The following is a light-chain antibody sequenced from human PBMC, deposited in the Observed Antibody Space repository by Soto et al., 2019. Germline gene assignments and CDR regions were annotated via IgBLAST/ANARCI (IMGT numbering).Light chain of an antibody. Sequence: QALVTQPPSVSGTPGQRVTISCSGNSSNIGSNTVHWYQQLPGTAPKLLIYTNDQRPSGVPDRFSGSKSGTSASLAISSLQSEDEADYYCAAWDDSLNGRVVFGGGTKLTVL. J-gene: IGLJ2*01. V-gene: IGLV1-44*01. CDR3: AAWDDSLNGRVV. CDR1: SSNIGSNT. CDR2: TND.